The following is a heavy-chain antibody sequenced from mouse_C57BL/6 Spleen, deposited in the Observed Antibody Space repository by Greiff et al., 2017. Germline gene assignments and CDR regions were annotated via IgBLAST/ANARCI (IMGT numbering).Heavy chain of an antibody. V-gene: IGHV1-50*01. J-gene: IGHJ3*01. CDR3: ARRSLYDDDGAWFAY. D-gene: IGHD2-4*01. CDR2: IDPSDSYT. CDR1: GYTFTSYW. Sequence: VQLQQSGAELVKPGASVKLSCKASGYTFTSYWMQWVKQRPGQGLEWIGEIDPSDSYTNYNQKFKGKATLTVDTSSITAYLQLSSLTSEDSAVYDCARRSLYDDDGAWFAYWGQGTLVT.